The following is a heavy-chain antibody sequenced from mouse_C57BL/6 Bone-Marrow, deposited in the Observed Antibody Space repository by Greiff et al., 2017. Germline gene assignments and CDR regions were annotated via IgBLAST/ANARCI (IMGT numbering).Heavy chain of an antibody. V-gene: IGHV5-17*01. CDR2: ISSGSSNI. CDR1: GFTFSDYA. J-gene: IGHJ4*01. D-gene: IGHD2-1*01. Sequence: EVKLVESGGGLVKPGGSLTLSCAASGFTFSDYAMHWVRQAPEKGLEWVAYISSGSSNIYYADTVKGRFTISRDNAKNTLFLQMTSLRSEDTAMYYCARPYYRNGIYYAMDYWGQGTSVTVSS. CDR3: ARPYYRNGIYYAMDY.